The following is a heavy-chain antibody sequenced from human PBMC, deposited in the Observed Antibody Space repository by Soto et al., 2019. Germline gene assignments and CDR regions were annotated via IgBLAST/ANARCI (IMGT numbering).Heavy chain of an antibody. CDR2: IYYSGTT. CDR3: ARASPVVTDV. V-gene: IGHV4-30-4*01. D-gene: IGHD5-18*01. Sequence: PSETLSLTCTVSGGSISSGDYYWSWVRQPPGKGLEWIAYIYYSGTTYYNPSLKSRVTMSRDTSKNQFSLKLESVTAADTAVYYCARASPVVTDVWGQGTTVTVSS. CDR1: GGSISSGDYY. J-gene: IGHJ6*02.